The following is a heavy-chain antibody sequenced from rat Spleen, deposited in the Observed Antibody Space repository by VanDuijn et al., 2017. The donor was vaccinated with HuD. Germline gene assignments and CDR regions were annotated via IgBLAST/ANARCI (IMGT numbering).Heavy chain of an antibody. CDR1: GFSLTSYN. CDR3: ARDEDYSSYIYNWFAY. CDR2: IWNTGGT. D-gene: IGHD1-2*01. V-gene: IGHV2-41*01. J-gene: IGHJ3*01. Sequence: QVQLKESGPGLVQPSQTLSLTCTVAGFSLTSYNVHWVRQPPGKGLAWMGVIWNTGGTRYNSALKSRLSISKDTSKSQVFLKMNSLQTEDTATYYCARDEDYSSYIYNWFAYWGQGTLVTVSS.